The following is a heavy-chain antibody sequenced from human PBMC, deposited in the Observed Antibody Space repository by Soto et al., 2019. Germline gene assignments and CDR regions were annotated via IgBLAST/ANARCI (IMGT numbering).Heavy chain of an antibody. CDR2: IWYDGSNK. CDR3: ARAYSSGLRPHSFDY. Sequence: QVQLVESGGGVVQPGRSLRLSCAASGFTFSSYGMHWVRQAPGKGLEWVAVIWYDGSNKYYADSVKGRFTISRDNSKNPLYLQMTSMRAEDTAVYYCARAYSSGLRPHSFDYWGQGTLVTVSS. J-gene: IGHJ4*02. D-gene: IGHD2-21*01. V-gene: IGHV3-33*01. CDR1: GFTFSSYG.